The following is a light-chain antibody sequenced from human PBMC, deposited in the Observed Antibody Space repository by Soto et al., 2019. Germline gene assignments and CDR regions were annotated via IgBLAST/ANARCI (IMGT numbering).Light chain of an antibody. Sequence: QSALTQPASVSGSPGQSITNSCTGTSSDVGDYNYVSWYQQHPGKAPKLMIYDVSNRPSGVSNRFSGSKSGSTASLTISGLQAEDEADYYCSSYTSSTTRVFGTGTKLTVL. CDR2: DVS. V-gene: IGLV2-14*01. CDR1: SSDVGDYNY. CDR3: SSYTSSTTRV. J-gene: IGLJ1*01.